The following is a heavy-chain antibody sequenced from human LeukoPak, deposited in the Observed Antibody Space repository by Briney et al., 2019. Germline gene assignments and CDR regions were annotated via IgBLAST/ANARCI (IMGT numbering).Heavy chain of an antibody. J-gene: IGHJ4*02. Sequence: KVSCXASGYTFTSYAMHWVRQAPGQGLEWMGGIIPIFGTANYAQKFQGRVTITADESTSTAYMELSSLRSEDTAVYYCARDPELVGGLDYWGQGTLVTVSS. CDR2: IIPIFGTA. CDR1: GYTFTSYA. D-gene: IGHD1-26*01. V-gene: IGHV1-69*01. CDR3: ARDPELVGGLDY.